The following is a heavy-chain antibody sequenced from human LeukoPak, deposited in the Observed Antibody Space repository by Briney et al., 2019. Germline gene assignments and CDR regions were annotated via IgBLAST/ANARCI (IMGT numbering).Heavy chain of an antibody. D-gene: IGHD6-6*01. V-gene: IGHV4-31*03. CDR3: AREENSSPNNWFDP. CDR1: GGSISSGGYY. J-gene: IGHJ5*02. CDR2: IYYSGST. Sequence: SQTLSLTCTVSGGSISSGGYYWSWIRQHPGKGLEWIGYIYYSGSTYYNPSLKSRVTISIDTSKNQFSLKLSSVTAADTAVYYCAREENSSPNNWFDPWGQGTLVTVSS.